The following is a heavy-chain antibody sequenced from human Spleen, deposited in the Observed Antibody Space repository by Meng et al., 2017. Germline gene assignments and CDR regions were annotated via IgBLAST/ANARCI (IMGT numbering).Heavy chain of an antibody. CDR3: ARLGTTTSGY. V-gene: IGHV3-74*01. J-gene: IGHJ4*02. Sequence: EVQLVESGGALVQPGGSLGLSCATSGFTFSNYWMHWVRQAPGKGLVWVSRINIDGSSTSYADSVKGRFTISRDNAKNTLYLQMNSLRAEDMGVYYCARLGTTTSGYWGQGTLVTVSS. D-gene: IGHD2/OR15-2a*01. CDR2: INIDGSST. CDR1: GFTFSNYW.